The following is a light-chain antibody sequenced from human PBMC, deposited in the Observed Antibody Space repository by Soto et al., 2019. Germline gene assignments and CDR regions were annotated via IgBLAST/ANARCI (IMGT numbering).Light chain of an antibody. J-gene: IGKJ1*01. CDR1: QSISDT. CDR2: GAS. CDR3: QQYNNWPWT. Sequence: IVMTQSPATLSVSPGGRATLSFRASQSISDTLAWSQQKPGQAPRLLIYGASTRAPGFPARFSGSGSGTDFTLTISSLQSEYFAVYYCQQYNNWPWTFGHGTKVDI. V-gene: IGKV3-15*01.